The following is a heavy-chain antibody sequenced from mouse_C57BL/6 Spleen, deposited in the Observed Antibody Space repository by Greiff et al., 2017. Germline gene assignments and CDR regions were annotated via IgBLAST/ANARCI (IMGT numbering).Heavy chain of an antibody. CDR3: ARGGGLPRAMDY. Sequence: VQLQQSGPGLVKPSQSLSLTCSVTGYSITSGYYWNWIRQFPGNKLEWMGYISYDGSNNYNPSLKNRISITRDTSKNQFFLKLNSVTTEDTATYYCARGGGLPRAMDYWGQGTSVTVSS. V-gene: IGHV3-6*01. D-gene: IGHD5-5*01. J-gene: IGHJ4*01. CDR2: ISYDGSN. CDR1: GYSITSGYY.